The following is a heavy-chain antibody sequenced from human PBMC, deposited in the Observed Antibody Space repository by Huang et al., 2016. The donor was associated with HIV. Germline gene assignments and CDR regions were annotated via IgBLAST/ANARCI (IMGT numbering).Heavy chain of an antibody. CDR3: AKGGSAAAVLDF. Sequence: QVHLVESGGGVVQPGRSLRIFCAASVFTFSSYGMPWVRQAPGKGMEWVAVRSYCAKRKDYADYVKGRFSSSRDNSKTTVYLRLNSLRLEDTAGYYCAKGGSAAAVLDFWGQGTLVTVSS. D-gene: IGHD6-13*01. CDR1: VFTFSSYG. J-gene: IGHJ4*02. V-gene: IGHV3-30*18. CDR2: RSYCAKRK.